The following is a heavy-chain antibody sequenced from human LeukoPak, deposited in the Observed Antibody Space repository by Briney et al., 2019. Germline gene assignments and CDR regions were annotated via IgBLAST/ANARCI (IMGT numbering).Heavy chain of an antibody. D-gene: IGHD3-22*01. V-gene: IGHV1-8*01. Sequence: ASVKVSCKASGYTFTSYDINWVRQATGQGLEWMGWMNPNSGNTGYAQKFQGRVTMTRNTSISTAYMELSSLRSEDTAVYYCARSPPGYYDSSGYLFDYWGQGTLVTVSS. CDR1: GYTFTSYD. CDR2: MNPNSGNT. CDR3: ARSPPGYYDSSGYLFDY. J-gene: IGHJ4*02.